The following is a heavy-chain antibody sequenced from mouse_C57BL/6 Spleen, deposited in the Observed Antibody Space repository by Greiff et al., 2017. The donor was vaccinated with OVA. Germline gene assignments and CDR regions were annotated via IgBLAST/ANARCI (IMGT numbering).Heavy chain of an antibody. D-gene: IGHD1-1*01. CDR1: GFTFSSYG. V-gene: IGHV5-6*02. CDR2: ISSGGSYT. Sequence: EVMLVESGGDLVKPGGSLKLSCAASGFTFSSYGMSWVRQTPDKRLEWVATISSGGSYTYYPDSVKGRFTISRDNAKNTLYLQMSSLKSEDTAMYYCARGDYGSRGTTYYFDYWGQGTTLTVSS. CDR3: ARGDYGSRGTTYYFDY. J-gene: IGHJ2*01.